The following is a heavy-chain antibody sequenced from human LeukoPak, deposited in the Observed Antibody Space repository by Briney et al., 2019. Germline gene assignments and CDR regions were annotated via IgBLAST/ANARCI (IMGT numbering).Heavy chain of an antibody. D-gene: IGHD6-19*01. J-gene: IGHJ6*03. CDR1: GYTFTSYD. Sequence: ASVKVSCKASGYTFTSYDINWVRQAPGQGLEWMGWINPNSGGTNYAQKFQGRVTMTRDTSISTAYMELSRLRSDDTAVYYCARQPSIAVAGYYYYYMDVWGKGTTVTVSS. CDR2: INPNSGGT. V-gene: IGHV1-2*02. CDR3: ARQPSIAVAGYYYYYMDV.